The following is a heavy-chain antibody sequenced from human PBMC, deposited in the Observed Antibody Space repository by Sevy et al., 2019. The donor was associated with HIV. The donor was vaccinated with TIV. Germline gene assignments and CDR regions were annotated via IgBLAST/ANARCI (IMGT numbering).Heavy chain of an antibody. CDR1: GYTFTSYG. Sequence: ASVKVSCKASGYTFTSYGISWVRQAPGQGLEWMGWISAYNGNTNYAQKLQGRVTMTTDTSTSTAYMELRSLRSDDPAVYYCARVRGYSSSWYIDYWGQGTLVTVSS. CDR2: ISAYNGNT. CDR3: ARVRGYSSSWYIDY. J-gene: IGHJ4*02. D-gene: IGHD6-13*01. V-gene: IGHV1-18*01.